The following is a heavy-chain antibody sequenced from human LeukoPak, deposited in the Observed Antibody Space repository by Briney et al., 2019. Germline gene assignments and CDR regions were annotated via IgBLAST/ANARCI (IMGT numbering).Heavy chain of an antibody. Sequence: PGGSLKLSCAASGFSFSTYWMSWVRQAPGKGLEWVANINQDGSEKDYLDSVKGRFTISRDNAKNSLSLEMSNLRAEDTAVYYCARGTSNLGVWGQGTLVTVSS. CDR1: GFSFSTYW. D-gene: IGHD1-26*01. V-gene: IGHV3-7*05. CDR3: ARGTSNLGV. CDR2: INQDGSEK. J-gene: IGHJ1*01.